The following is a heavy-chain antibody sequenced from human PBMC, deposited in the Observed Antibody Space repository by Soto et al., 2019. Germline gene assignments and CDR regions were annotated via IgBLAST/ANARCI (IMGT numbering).Heavy chain of an antibody. Sequence: GASVKVSCKASGYTFTSYGISWVRQAPGQGLEWMGWISAYNGNTNYAQKLQGRVTMTTDTSTSTAYMELRSLRSDDTAVYYCAREDYYDSSGPNWFDPWGQGTLVTVSS. CDR1: GYTFTSYG. CDR3: AREDYYDSSGPNWFDP. J-gene: IGHJ5*02. V-gene: IGHV1-18*01. D-gene: IGHD3-22*01. CDR2: ISAYNGNT.